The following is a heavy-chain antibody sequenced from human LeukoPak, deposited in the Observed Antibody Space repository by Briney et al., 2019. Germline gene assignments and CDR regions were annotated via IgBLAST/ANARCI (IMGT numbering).Heavy chain of an antibody. V-gene: IGHV4-61*02. J-gene: IGHJ4*02. CDR2: IYTSGST. D-gene: IGHD5-24*01. Sequence: SETLSLTCTVSGGSISSGSYYWSWIRQPAGKGLEWIGRIYTSGSTNYNPSLKSRVTISVDTSKNQFSLKLSSVTAADTAVYYCARHEGDGYNVDYWGQGTLVTVSS. CDR3: ARHEGDGYNVDY. CDR1: GGSISSGSYY.